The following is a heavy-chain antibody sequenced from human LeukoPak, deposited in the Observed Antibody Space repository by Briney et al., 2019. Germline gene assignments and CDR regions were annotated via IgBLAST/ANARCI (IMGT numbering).Heavy chain of an antibody. CDR1: GYSFTSYW. CDR3: ARIFAVVPADLDY. Sequence: GESLKISCKGSGYSFTSYWIGWVRQMPGKGLEWMGIIYPGDSDTRYSPSFQGQVTISADKPISTAYLQWSSLKASDTAMYYCARIFAVVPADLDYWGQGTLVTVSS. CDR2: IYPGDSDT. D-gene: IGHD2-2*01. V-gene: IGHV5-51*04. J-gene: IGHJ4*02.